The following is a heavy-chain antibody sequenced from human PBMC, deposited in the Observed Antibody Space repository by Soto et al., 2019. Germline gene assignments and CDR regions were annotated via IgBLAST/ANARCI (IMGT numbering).Heavy chain of an antibody. V-gene: IGHV4-4*07. J-gene: IGHJ5*02. CDR1: GVSMRNSY. D-gene: IGHD3-16*01. Sequence: SETLSLTCSVSGVSMRNSYWTWMRQSAGKGLEWIGRISTSGNTNYNPSLNSRLTMSVDTSKNQVSLKLTSVTAADTAVYYCARGGGVPALGDPWGQGTLVTVSS. CDR3: ARGGGVPALGDP. CDR2: ISTSGNT.